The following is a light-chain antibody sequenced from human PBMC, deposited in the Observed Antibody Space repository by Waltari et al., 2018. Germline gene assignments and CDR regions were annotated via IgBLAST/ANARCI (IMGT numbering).Light chain of an antibody. J-gene: IGKJ1*01. Sequence: DIQMTQSPSSLSASIGDRVTITCRASHNINNFLRWYQQKVGKAPKLLIYGASTLLPGVPSRFTGSGSGTDYALTITSLQAEDVATYYCQEGSSVRPTFGQGTKVEVK. CDR2: GAS. CDR1: HNINNF. V-gene: IGKV1-39*01. CDR3: QEGSSVRPT.